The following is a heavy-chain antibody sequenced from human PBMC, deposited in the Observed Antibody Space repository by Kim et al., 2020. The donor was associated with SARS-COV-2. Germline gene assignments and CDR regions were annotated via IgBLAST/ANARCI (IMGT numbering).Heavy chain of an antibody. CDR1: GDSISSYY. CDR3: ARVLVVPAAIGSYYYYYMDV. CDR2: IYYSGST. D-gene: IGHD2-2*01. J-gene: IGHJ6*03. Sequence: SETLSLTCTVSGDSISSYYWSWIRQPPGKGLEWIGYIYYSGSTNYNPSLKSRVTISVDTSKNQFSLKLSSVTAADTAVYYCARVLVVPAAIGSYYYYYMDVWGKGTTVTVSS. V-gene: IGHV4-59*01.